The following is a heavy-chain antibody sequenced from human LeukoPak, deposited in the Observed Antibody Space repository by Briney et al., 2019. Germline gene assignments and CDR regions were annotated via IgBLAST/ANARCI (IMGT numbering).Heavy chain of an antibody. Sequence: GGSLRLSCAASGFTFSSYGMHWVRQAPGKGLEWVSSISDSGSGTYYADSVKGRFTISRDNSKNTLYLQMNSLRAEDTAVYYCAKRTDTSGNRGGALDIWGQGTMVAVSS. D-gene: IGHD3-22*01. CDR1: GFTFSSYG. CDR2: ISDSGSGT. CDR3: AKRTDTSGNRGGALDI. V-gene: IGHV3-23*01. J-gene: IGHJ3*02.